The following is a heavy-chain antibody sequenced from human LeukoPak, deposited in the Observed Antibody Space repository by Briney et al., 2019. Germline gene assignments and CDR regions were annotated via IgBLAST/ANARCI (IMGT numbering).Heavy chain of an antibody. J-gene: IGHJ3*02. CDR1: GFTFSSYE. D-gene: IGHD1-1*01. CDR3: ARDINSVAFDM. V-gene: IGHV3-48*03. Sequence: PGGSLRLSCAASGFTFSSYEMNWVRQAPGKGLEWVSYIGSSGSTIYYADSVKGRFTISRDNAKNSLYLQMNSLRAEDTAVYYCARDINSVAFDMWGQGTVVTVSS. CDR2: IGSSGSTI.